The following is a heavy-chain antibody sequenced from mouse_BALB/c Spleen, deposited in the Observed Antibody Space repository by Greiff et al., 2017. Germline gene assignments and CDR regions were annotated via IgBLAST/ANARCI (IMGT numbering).Heavy chain of an antibody. CDR2: ISSGGST. V-gene: IGHV5-6-5*01. CDR3: ARGGYGYDYAMDY. J-gene: IGHJ4*01. CDR1: GFTFSSYA. D-gene: IGHD1-2*01. Sequence: EVMLVESGGGLVKPGGSLKLSCAASGFTFSSYAMSWVRQTPEKRLEWVASISSGGSTYYPDSVKGRFTISRDNARNILYLQMSSLRSEDTAMYYCARGGYGYDYAMDYWGQGTSVTVSS.